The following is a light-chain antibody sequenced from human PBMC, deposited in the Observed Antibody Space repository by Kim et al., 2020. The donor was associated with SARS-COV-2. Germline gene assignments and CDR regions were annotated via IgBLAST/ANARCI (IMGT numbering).Light chain of an antibody. V-gene: IGLV2-14*03. CDR2: DVS. CDR1: SSDVGGYNY. Sequence: QSALTQPASVSGSPGQSITISCTGTSSDVGGYNYVSWYQQHPGKAPKLLIYDVSNRPSGVSNRFSGSKYGNTASLTISGLQVEDEADYYCTSYTSSTTYVFGTGTKVTVL. CDR3: TSYTSSTTYV. J-gene: IGLJ1*01.